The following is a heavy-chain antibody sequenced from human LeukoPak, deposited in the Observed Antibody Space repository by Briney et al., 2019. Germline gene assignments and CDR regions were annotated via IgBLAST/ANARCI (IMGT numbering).Heavy chain of an antibody. Sequence: SETLSLTCAVYGGSFSGYYWSWIRQPPGKGLEWIGEINHSGSTNYNPSLKSRVTISVDTSKNQFSLKLSSVTAADTAVYYCASEAGTDAFDIWGQGTMVTVSS. D-gene: IGHD6-13*01. CDR3: ASEAGTDAFDI. CDR1: GGSFSGYY. J-gene: IGHJ3*02. V-gene: IGHV4-34*01. CDR2: INHSGST.